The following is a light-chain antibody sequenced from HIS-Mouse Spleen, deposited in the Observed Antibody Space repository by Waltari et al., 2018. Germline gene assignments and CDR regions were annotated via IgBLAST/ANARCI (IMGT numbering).Light chain of an antibody. CDR2: EGS. Sequence: QSALTQPASVSGSPGQSITISCTGTSSDVGSYNLVSWYQQHPGNAPKPMIYEGSKRPSGVSNRFSGSKSGNTASLTIAGLQAEDEADYYCCSYAGSSTWVFGGGTKLTVL. CDR3: CSYAGSSTWV. CDR1: SSDVGSYNL. J-gene: IGLJ3*02. V-gene: IGLV2-23*01.